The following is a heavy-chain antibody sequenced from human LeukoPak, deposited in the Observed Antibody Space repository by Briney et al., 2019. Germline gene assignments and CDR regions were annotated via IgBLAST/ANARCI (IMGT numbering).Heavy chain of an antibody. CDR3: ASGRITMVRGVKWGYYYFDY. J-gene: IGHJ4*02. CDR2: IFYSGST. CDR1: SGSISNSNYY. Sequence: SETLSLTCTVSSGSISNSNYYWGWIRQPPGKGLEWIGSIFYSGSTYYNPSLKSRVTISVDTSKNQFSLKLSSVTAADTAVYYCASGRITMVRGVKWGYYYFDYWGQGTLVTVSS. D-gene: IGHD3-10*01. V-gene: IGHV4-39*07.